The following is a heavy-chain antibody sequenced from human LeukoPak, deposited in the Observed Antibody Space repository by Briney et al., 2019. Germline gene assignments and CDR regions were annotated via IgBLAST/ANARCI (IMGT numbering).Heavy chain of an antibody. CDR1: GGTFSSYA. D-gene: IGHD2-15*01. J-gene: IGHJ6*02. CDR3: ARTYCSGGSCYDLPYYYYYGMDV. Sequence: SVKVSCKASGGTFSSYAISWVRQAPGQGLEWMGRIIPIFGIANYAQKFQGRVTITADKSTSTAYMELSSLRSEDTAVYYCARTYCSGGSCYDLPYYYYYGMDVWGQGTTVTASS. V-gene: IGHV1-69*04. CDR2: IIPIFGIA.